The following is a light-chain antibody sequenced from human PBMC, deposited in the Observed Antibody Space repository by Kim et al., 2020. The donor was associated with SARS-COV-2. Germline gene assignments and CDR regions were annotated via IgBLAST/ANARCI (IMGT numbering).Light chain of an antibody. CDR3: QQYGSSPYS. Sequence: EIVLTQSPGTLSLSPGERATLSCRASQSVGSSLLAWYQQKPGQATRLLIYEAFKRVAGIPDRFSGSGSGTDFTLTISRPEPEDFAMYYCQQYGSSPYSFGQGTKLEI. CDR2: EAF. V-gene: IGKV3-20*01. CDR1: QSVGSSL. J-gene: IGKJ2*03.